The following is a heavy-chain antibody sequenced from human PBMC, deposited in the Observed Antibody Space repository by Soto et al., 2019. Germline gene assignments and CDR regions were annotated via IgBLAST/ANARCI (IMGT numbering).Heavy chain of an antibody. D-gene: IGHD2-15*01. V-gene: IGHV1-69*12. J-gene: IGHJ5*02. Sequence: QVQLVQSGAEVKKPGSSVKVSCKASGGTFSSYAISWVRQAPGQGLEWMGGITPIFGTANYAQKCQGRVTITADESTSKAYMKLSSLTSEDTAVYYCPRDHCSGGSCYSKGTWFDPWGQGTLVTVSS. CDR2: ITPIFGTA. CDR3: PRDHCSGGSCYSKGTWFDP. CDR1: GGTFSSYA.